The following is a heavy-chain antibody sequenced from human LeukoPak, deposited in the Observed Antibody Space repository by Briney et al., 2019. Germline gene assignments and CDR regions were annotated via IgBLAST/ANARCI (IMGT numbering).Heavy chain of an antibody. CDR2: IYYSGST. D-gene: IGHD2-2*02. CDR3: ARPQLPYWFDP. J-gene: IGHJ5*02. Sequence: SETLSLTCTVSGGSISSSSYYWGWIRQPPGKGLEWIGSIYYSGSTYYNPSLKSRVTISVDTSKNQFSLKLSSVTAADTAVYYCARPQLPYWFDPWGQGTLVTVSS. V-gene: IGHV4-39*01. CDR1: GGSISSSSYY.